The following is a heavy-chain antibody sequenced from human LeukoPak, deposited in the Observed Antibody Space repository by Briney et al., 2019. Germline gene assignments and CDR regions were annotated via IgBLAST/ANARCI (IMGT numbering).Heavy chain of an antibody. Sequence: SETLSLTCTVSGGSISSGGYYWSWIRQPPGKGLEWIGYIYHSGSTYYNPSLKSRVTISVDRSKNQFSLKLSSVTAADTAVYYCARENIAVAWGFDYWGQGTLVTVSS. CDR1: GGSISSGGYY. CDR3: ARENIAVAWGFDY. J-gene: IGHJ4*02. D-gene: IGHD6-19*01. V-gene: IGHV4-30-2*01. CDR2: IYHSGST.